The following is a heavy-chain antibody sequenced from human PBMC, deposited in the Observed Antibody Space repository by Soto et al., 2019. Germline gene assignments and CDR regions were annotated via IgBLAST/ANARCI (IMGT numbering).Heavy chain of an antibody. Sequence: GSLRLSCAASGFTFSSYGMHWVRQAPGKGLEWVAVISYDGSNKYYADSVKGRFTISRDNSKNTLYLQMNSLRAEDTAVYYCAKTSKQQLVHYYYYYYGMDVWGQGTTVTVSS. CDR2: ISYDGSNK. CDR1: GFTFSSYG. V-gene: IGHV3-30*18. CDR3: AKTSKQQLVHYYYYYYGMDV. J-gene: IGHJ6*02. D-gene: IGHD6-13*01.